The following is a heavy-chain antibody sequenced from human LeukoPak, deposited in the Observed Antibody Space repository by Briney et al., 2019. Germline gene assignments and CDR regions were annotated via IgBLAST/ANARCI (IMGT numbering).Heavy chain of an antibody. V-gene: IGHV3-74*01. CDR2: ITNDGSST. CDR1: GLTFSSHW. CDR3: ARLGLEVGGPNWFDP. J-gene: IGHJ5*02. Sequence: GGSLRLSCAASGLTFSSHWMHWVRQAPGKGPVWVSRITNDGSSTTYADSVKGRFTISRDNAKNMLYLQVNSLRAEDTAVYYCARLGLEVGGPNWFDPWGQGTLVTVSS. D-gene: IGHD1-1*01.